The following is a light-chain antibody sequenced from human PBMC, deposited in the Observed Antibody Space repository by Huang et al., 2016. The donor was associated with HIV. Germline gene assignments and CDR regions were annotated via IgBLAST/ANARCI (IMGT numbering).Light chain of an antibody. CDR1: QAIGDD. CDR2: AAS. Sequence: AIQMTQSPSSLSASVGERVIITCRASQAIGDDLGWYQQKSGKAPTRLIYAASSLQSGVSSRFSGSGSGTDFTLTISDLQPEDFATYYCLQDYNYPWTFGQGTKVEI. V-gene: IGKV1-6*01. CDR3: LQDYNYPWT. J-gene: IGKJ1*01.